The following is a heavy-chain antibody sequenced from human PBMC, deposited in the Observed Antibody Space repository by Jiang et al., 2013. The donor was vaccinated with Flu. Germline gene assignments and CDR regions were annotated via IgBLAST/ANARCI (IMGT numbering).Heavy chain of an antibody. J-gene: IGHJ4*02. V-gene: IGHV5-51*01. CDR1: GYSFTSYW. D-gene: IGHD6-6*01. CDR2: LSWVTLIP. CDR3: ARTYSSSSWGYFDY. Sequence: LKISCKGSGYSFTSYWIGWVRQMPGKGLEWDGDHLSWVTLIPDTARPSKGQVTISADKSISTAYLQWSSLKASDTAMYYCARTYSSSSWGYFDYWGQGTLVTVSS.